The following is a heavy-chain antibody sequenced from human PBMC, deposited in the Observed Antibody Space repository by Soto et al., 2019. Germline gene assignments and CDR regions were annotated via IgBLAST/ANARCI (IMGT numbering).Heavy chain of an antibody. CDR2: IYDNGTT. Sequence: GWSLRLSCAASGLTVSNAYMAWVRQAPGMGLEWVSVIYDNGTTYYADSVKGRFTISRDTSTNTLSLQMDSLRVEDTAVYYCVRPLPSGRNYGLDVWGQGTTVTASS. V-gene: IGHV3-53*01. D-gene: IGHD3-10*01. CDR3: VRPLPSGRNYGLDV. J-gene: IGHJ6*02. CDR1: GLTVSNAY.